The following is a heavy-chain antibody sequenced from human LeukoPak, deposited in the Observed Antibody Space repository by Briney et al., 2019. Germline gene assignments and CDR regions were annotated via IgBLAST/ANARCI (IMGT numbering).Heavy chain of an antibody. J-gene: IGHJ3*02. Sequence: PSETLSLTCAVYGGSFSGYCWSWIRQPPGKGLEWIGEINHSGSTNYNPSLKSRVTISVDTSKNQFSLKLSSVTAADTAVYYCARGWAALTNDAFDIWGQGTMVTVSS. CDR3: ARGWAALTNDAFDI. D-gene: IGHD1-14*01. CDR2: INHSGST. V-gene: IGHV4-34*01. CDR1: GGSFSGYC.